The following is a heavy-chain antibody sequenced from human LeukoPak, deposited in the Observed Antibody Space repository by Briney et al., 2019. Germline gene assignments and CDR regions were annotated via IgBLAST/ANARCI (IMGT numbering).Heavy chain of an antibody. Sequence: SETLSLTCTVSGGSISSRSYYWGWIRQPPGKGLEWIGNIYYSGSTYYNPSLKSRVTKSVDTSKNQFSLKLSSVTATDTAVYYCASYQVGATSGFDYWGQGTLVTVSS. CDR1: GGSISSRSYY. CDR3: ASYQVGATSGFDY. J-gene: IGHJ4*02. V-gene: IGHV4-39*01. D-gene: IGHD1-26*01. CDR2: IYYSGST.